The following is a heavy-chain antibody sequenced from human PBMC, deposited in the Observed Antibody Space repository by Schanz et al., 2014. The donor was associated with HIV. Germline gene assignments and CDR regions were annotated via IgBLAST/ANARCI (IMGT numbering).Heavy chain of an antibody. J-gene: IGHJ5*02. CDR1: GGSISSYY. Sequence: QLQESGPGLVKPSETLSLTCTVSGGSISSYYWSWIRQPPGKGLEWIGYIYYSGSTNYNPSLKSRVTISVDTSKNQFSLKLSSVTAADTAVYYCARVGYGGNSDWFDPWGQGTLVTVSS. D-gene: IGHD2-21*02. CDR3: ARVGYGGNSDWFDP. V-gene: IGHV4-59*01. CDR2: IYYSGST.